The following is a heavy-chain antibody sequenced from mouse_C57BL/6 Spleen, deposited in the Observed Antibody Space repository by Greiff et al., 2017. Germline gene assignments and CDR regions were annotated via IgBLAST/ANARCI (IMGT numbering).Heavy chain of an antibody. CDR3: ARDYGNFAWFAY. CDR1: GYSITSGYY. CDR2: ISYDGSN. V-gene: IGHV3-6*01. J-gene: IGHJ3*01. D-gene: IGHD2-1*01. Sequence: DVKLQESGPGLVKPSQSLSLTCSVTGYSITSGYYWNWIRQFPGNKLEWMGYISYDGSNNYNPSLKNRISITRDTSKNQFFLKLNSVTTEDTATYYCARDYGNFAWFAYWGQGTLVTVSA.